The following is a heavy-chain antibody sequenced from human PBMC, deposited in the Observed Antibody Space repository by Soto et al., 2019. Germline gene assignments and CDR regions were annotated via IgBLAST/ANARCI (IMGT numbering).Heavy chain of an antibody. V-gene: IGHV3-30*18. CDR3: AKDTYYHDSSGYSVFDY. CDR2: ISYDGSNK. D-gene: IGHD3-22*01. CDR1: DFIFISYV. J-gene: IGHJ4*02. Sequence: QVQLVESGGGVVQPGRSLTLSCAASDFIFISYVIHWLRQPPGKGLEWVAVISYDGSNKQYGDSVKGRFTMSRDNSKNTVHLQINSLRVEDTAVYYCAKDTYYHDSSGYSVFDYWGQGTLVTVSS.